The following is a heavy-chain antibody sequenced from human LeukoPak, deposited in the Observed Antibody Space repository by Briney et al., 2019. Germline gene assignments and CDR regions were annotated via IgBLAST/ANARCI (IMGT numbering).Heavy chain of an antibody. Sequence: ASVKVSCKASGGTFSSYAISWVRQAPGQGLEWMGGIIPIFGTANYAQKFQGRVTIIADESTSTAYMELSSLRSEDTAVYYGARDGYSYGWRPPYDAFDIWGQGTMVTVSS. CDR3: ARDGYSYGWRPPYDAFDI. V-gene: IGHV1-69*01. CDR1: GGTFSSYA. J-gene: IGHJ3*02. CDR2: IIPIFGTA. D-gene: IGHD5-18*01.